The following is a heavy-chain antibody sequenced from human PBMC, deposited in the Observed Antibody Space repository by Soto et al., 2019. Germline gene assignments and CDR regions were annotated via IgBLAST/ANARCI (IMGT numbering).Heavy chain of an antibody. CDR3: ARGNRYSSGWQPYNWFDP. V-gene: IGHV4-34*01. D-gene: IGHD6-19*01. Sequence: PSETLSLTCAVYGGSFSGYYWSWIRQPPGKGLEWIGEINHSGSTNYNPSLKSRVTISVDTSKNQFPLKLSSVTAADTAVYYCARGNRYSSGWQPYNWFDPWGQGTLVTVSS. CDR2: INHSGST. CDR1: GGSFSGYY. J-gene: IGHJ5*02.